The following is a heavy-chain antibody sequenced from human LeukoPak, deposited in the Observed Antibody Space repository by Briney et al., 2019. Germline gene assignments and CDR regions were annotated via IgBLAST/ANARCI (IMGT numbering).Heavy chain of an antibody. CDR2: IYYSGST. CDR3: ARVDSSNWYDSRGYFDQ. J-gene: IGHJ4*02. Sequence: SETLSLTCSVYGGSFTDYYWSWIRQPPGKGLEWIGYIYYSGSTNKNPSLKSRVTISVDTSKNQFSLKLSSVTAADTAVYYCARVDSSNWYDSRGYFDQWGQGTLVTVSS. CDR1: GGSFTDYY. D-gene: IGHD6-13*01. V-gene: IGHV4-59*01.